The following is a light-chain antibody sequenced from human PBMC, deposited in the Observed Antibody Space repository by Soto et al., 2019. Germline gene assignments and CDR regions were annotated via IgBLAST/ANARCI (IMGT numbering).Light chain of an antibody. Sequence: QSVLTQPPSASGSPGQSVAISCSGTSSDVGGYDYVSWFQQHPGKAPKLIIYEVYKRPSGVPDRFSGSKSGNTASLTVSGLQAEDEADYYCSSYAGTNTLLFGGGTKLTVL. V-gene: IGLV2-8*01. CDR3: SSYAGTNTLL. CDR2: EVY. J-gene: IGLJ3*02. CDR1: SSDVGGYDY.